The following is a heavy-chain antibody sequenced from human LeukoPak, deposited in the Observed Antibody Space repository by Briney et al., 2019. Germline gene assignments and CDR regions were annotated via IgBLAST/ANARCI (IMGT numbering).Heavy chain of an antibody. D-gene: IGHD2-15*01. Sequence: GGSLRLSCVASGFTFSTYTMSWVRQAPGKGLEWVSYISSGSSTIYYADSVKGRFTISRDNAKNSLYLQMNSLRDEDTAVYYCARDRPYCSGGTCYFYYFDYWAREPWSPSPQ. J-gene: IGHJ4*02. V-gene: IGHV3-48*02. CDR2: ISSGSSTI. CDR1: GFTFSTYT. CDR3: ARDRPYCSGGTCYFYYFDY.